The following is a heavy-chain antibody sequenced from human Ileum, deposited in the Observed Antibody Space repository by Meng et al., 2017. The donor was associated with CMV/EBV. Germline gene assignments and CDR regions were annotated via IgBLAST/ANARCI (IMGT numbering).Heavy chain of an antibody. D-gene: IGHD3-16*02. CDR2: INPHSGST. Sequence: TCPDHNIRWVRQASGQGLGWMGWINPHSGSTGYTQKFQGRVTMTRDTSISTAYMELSSLRSDDTAVYYCARVCQYVWGSYRCFDPWGQGTLVTVSS. CDR1: TCPDHN. J-gene: IGHJ5*02. V-gene: IGHV1-8*01. CDR3: ARVCQYVWGSYRCFDP.